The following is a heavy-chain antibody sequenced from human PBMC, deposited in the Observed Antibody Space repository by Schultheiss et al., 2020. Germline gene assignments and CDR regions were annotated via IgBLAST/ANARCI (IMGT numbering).Heavy chain of an antibody. CDR1: GFTFSRFS. J-gene: IGHJ4*02. CDR3: VRRVLRLEGARIDY. Sequence: GGSLRLSCAASGFTFSRFSMHWVRQAPGKGLEWVAVIWYDGSNKYYVDSVKGRLTISRDNAKNSLYLQVNSLRAEDMTVYYCVRRVLRLEGARIDYWGQGTLVNGYS. V-gene: IGHV3-33*08. D-gene: IGHD3-3*01. CDR2: IWYDGSNK.